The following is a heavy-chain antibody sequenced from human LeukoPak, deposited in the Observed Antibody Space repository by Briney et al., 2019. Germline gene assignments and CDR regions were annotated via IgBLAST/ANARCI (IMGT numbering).Heavy chain of an antibody. V-gene: IGHV5-51*01. Sequence: PGESLQISCQGSGYLINNYWIGWVRQMPGKGLEWMGIIYPADSDIRYSPSFQGQVTISADKSISTAYLQWSSLKASDTAMYYCARQEYCSGGSCYTWFDPWGQGTLVIVSS. J-gene: IGHJ5*02. CDR1: GYLINNYW. D-gene: IGHD2-15*01. CDR2: IYPADSDI. CDR3: ARQEYCSGGSCYTWFDP.